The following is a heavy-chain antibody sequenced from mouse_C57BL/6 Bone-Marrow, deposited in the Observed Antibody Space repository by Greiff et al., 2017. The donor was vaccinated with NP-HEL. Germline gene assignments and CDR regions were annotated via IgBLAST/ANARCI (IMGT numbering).Heavy chain of an antibody. J-gene: IGHJ4*01. D-gene: IGHD3-2*02. CDR3: AREDSSGYGAMDY. CDR2: INPNNGGT. V-gene: IGHV1-22*01. Sequence: EVKLQESGPELVKPGASVKMSCKASGYTFTDYNMHWVKQSHGKSLEWIGYINPNNGGTSYNQKFKGKATLTVNKSSSTAYMELRSLTSEDSAVYYCAREDSSGYGAMDYWGQGTSVTVSS. CDR1: GYTFTDYN.